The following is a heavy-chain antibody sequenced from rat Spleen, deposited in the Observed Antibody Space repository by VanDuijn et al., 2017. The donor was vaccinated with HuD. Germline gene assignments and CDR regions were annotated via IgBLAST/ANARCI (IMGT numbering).Heavy chain of an antibody. CDR1: GFSLTSYH. CDR3: VRDLGGSSDY. V-gene: IGHV2-45*01. CDR2: MWSGGST. Sequence: QVQLMESGPGLVQPSETLSLTCTVSGFSLTSYHVHWVRQPPGKGLEWMGTMWSGGSTDYNSAHKSRLSIRRDTSKNHVFLKMNSLQSEDTTTYYCVRDLGGSSDYWGQGVMVTVSS. J-gene: IGHJ2*01. D-gene: IGHD4-6*01.